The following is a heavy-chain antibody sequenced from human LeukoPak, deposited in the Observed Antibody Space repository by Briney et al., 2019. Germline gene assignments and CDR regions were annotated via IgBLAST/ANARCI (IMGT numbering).Heavy chain of an antibody. J-gene: IGHJ5*02. CDR1: GGSISSGGYY. D-gene: IGHD4-17*01. CDR3: ARYSTTVTTWFDP. CDR2: IYYSGST. Sequence: PSETLPLTCTVSGGSISSGGYYWSWIRQHPGKGLEWIGYIYYSGSTYYNPSLKSRVTISVDTSKNQFSLKLSSVTAADTAVYYCARYSTTVTTWFDPWGQGTLVTVSS. V-gene: IGHV4-31*03.